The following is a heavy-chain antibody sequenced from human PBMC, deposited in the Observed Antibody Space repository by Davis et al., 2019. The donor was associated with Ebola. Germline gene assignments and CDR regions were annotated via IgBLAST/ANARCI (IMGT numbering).Heavy chain of an antibody. CDR2: ITSSSHTI. V-gene: IGHV3-48*02. CDR3: ARGRYFDWVDAFDI. Sequence: GESLKISCAASGFTFSTYSMKWVRQAPGKGLEWVSYITSSSHTIYYGDSVKGRFTISRDNAKNSLYLQMNSLRDEDTAMYYCARGRYFDWVDAFDIWGQGTMVTVSS. CDR1: GFTFSTYS. D-gene: IGHD3-9*01. J-gene: IGHJ3*02.